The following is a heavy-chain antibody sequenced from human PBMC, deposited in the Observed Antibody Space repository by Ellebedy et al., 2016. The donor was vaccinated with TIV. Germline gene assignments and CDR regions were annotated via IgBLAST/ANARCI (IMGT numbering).Heavy chain of an antibody. CDR3: AREYYDSSGSPGFDY. CDR1: GGSISSGGYY. V-gene: IGHV4-31*03. Sequence: SETLSLXXTVSGGSISSGGYYWSWIRQHPGKGLEWIGYIYYSGSTYYNPSLKSRVTISVDTSMNQFSLKLSSVTAADTAVYYCAREYYDSSGSPGFDYWGQGTLVTVSS. D-gene: IGHD3-22*01. CDR2: IYYSGST. J-gene: IGHJ4*02.